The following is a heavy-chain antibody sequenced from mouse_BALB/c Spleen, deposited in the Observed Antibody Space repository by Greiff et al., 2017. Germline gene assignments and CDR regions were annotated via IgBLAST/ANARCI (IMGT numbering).Heavy chain of an antibody. CDR3: ARNRGSSYNFGY. CDR1: GYSFTGYY. V-gene: IGHV1S34*01. CDR2: ISCYNGAT. D-gene: IGHD1-1*01. Sequence: LVKTGASVKISCKASGYSFTGYYMHWVKQSHGKSLEWIGYISCYNGATSYNQKFKGKATFTVDTSSSTAYMQFNSLTSEVSAVYYCARNRGSSYNFGYWGQGTTRTVAS. J-gene: IGHJ2*01.